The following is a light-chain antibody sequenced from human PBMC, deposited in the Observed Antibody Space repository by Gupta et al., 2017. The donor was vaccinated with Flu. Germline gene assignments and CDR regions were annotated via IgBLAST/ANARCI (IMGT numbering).Light chain of an antibody. Sequence: DIVMTQSPESLAVSLGERATINCKSSRTVLYSLNNRNYLAWYQQKPGQPPRLLIHSASIRASGVPDRFSGRGYGTDFTLTSSSRQADDVAVYYGQQGLAALSFGGWTKVEIK. CDR2: SAS. V-gene: IGKV4-1*01. CDR1: RTVLYSLNNRNY. CDR3: QQGLAALS. J-gene: IGKJ4*01.